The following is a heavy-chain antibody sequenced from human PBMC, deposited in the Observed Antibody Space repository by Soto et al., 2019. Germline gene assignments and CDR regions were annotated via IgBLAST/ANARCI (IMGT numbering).Heavy chain of an antibody. CDR2: INHSGST. CDR3: ARVMGYDYIWGSYRFFDY. D-gene: IGHD3-16*02. CDR1: GGSFSGYY. V-gene: IGHV4-34*01. J-gene: IGHJ4*02. Sequence: QVQLQQWGAGLLKPSETLSLTCAVYGGSFSGYYWSWIRQPPGKGLEWIGEINHSGSTNYNPSLKSRVTISVDTSKNQFSLKLSSVTAADTAVYYCARVMGYDYIWGSYRFFDYWGQGTLVTVSS.